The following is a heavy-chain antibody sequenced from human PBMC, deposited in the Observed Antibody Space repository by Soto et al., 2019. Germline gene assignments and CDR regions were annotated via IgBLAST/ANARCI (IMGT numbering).Heavy chain of an antibody. CDR2: IIPIFGTA. D-gene: IGHD3-3*01. CDR1: GGTFSSYA. V-gene: IGHV1-69*13. CDR3: ARVKSKNFWSFDY. Sequence: GASVKVSCKASGGTFSSYAISWVRQAPGQGLEWMGGIIPIFGTANYAQKFQGRVTITADESTSTAYMELSSLRSEDTAVYYCARVKSKNFWSFDYWGQGTLVTVSS. J-gene: IGHJ4*02.